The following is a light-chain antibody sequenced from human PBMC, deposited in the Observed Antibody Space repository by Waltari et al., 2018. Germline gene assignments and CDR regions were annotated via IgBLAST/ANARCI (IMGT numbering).Light chain of an antibody. J-gene: IGKJ2*01. CDR2: GAS. V-gene: IGKV3-15*01. CDR3: QQYYSWPPYT. CDR1: QSINDK. Sequence: EIVMTQSPATLSVSPGERATLSCRASQSINDKLAWYQQRPGQAPRLLIYGASTRATDIPARFSGSGSGTEFTLTISSLQSEDLAVYFCQQYYSWPPYTFGQGTKPEIK.